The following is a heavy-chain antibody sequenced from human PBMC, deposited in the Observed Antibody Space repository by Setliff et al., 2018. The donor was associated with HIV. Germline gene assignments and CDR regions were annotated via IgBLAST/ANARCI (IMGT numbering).Heavy chain of an antibody. CDR3: ARGLSSPFATGL. J-gene: IGHJ4*02. CDR1: GGSISSHY. CDR2: ISYSGST. V-gene: IGHV4-59*11. D-gene: IGHD6-13*01. Sequence: SETLSLTCTVSGGSISSHYWSWVRQTPGKGLEWIGSISYSGSTNHNPSLKSRVTISIDTSKNQFSLKLTSVTSADTAVYFCARGLSSPFATGLWGQGTLVTVS.